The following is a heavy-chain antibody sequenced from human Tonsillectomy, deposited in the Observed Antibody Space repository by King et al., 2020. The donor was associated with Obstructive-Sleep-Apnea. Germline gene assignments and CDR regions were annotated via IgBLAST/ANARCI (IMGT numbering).Heavy chain of an antibody. J-gene: IGHJ6*02. V-gene: IGHV4-39*07. Sequence: QLQESGPGLVKPSETLSLTCTVSGGSISSSSYYWGWIRQPPGKGLEWIGSIYYSGSSYYNPSLKSRVTISVDTSKNQFSLRLSSVTAADTAVYYCARDRDDPDYYYGMDVWGQGTTVTVSS. CDR1: GGSISSSSYY. CDR2: IYYSGSS. CDR3: ARDRDDPDYYYGMDV. D-gene: IGHD1-1*01.